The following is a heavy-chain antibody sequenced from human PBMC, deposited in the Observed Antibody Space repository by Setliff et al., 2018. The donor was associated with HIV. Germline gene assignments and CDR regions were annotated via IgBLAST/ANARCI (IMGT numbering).Heavy chain of an antibody. Sequence: ETLSLTCTVSGGSISSYYWGWIRQPPGKGLEWIGSIFYSGTTYYNQSLKSRVTISVDMSKNQLSLKLTSMTAADTAVYYCARSPAAEGYWGRGTLVTVSS. CDR1: GGSISSYY. CDR2: IFYSGTT. V-gene: IGHV4-39*01. CDR3: ARSPAAEGY. J-gene: IGHJ4*02. D-gene: IGHD6-13*01.